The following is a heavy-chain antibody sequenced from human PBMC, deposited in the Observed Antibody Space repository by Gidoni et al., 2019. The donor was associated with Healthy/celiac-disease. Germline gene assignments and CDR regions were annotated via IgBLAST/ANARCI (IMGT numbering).Heavy chain of an antibody. CDR3: AREYGDYGGWFDP. CDR2: IYSGGST. Sequence: EVQLVESGGGLVQPGGSLRLSCAASGFTVSSNYMSWVRQAPGKGLEWVSVIYSGGSTYYADYVKGRFTISRDNSKNTLYLQMNSLRAEDTAVYYCAREYGDYGGWFDPWGQGTLVTVSS. J-gene: IGHJ5*02. D-gene: IGHD4-17*01. CDR1: GFTVSSNY. V-gene: IGHV3-66*01.